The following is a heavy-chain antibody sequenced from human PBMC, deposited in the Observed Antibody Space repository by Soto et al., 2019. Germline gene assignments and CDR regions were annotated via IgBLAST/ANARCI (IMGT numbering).Heavy chain of an antibody. CDR1: GFTFSSYA. J-gene: IGHJ4*02. D-gene: IGHD6-13*01. Sequence: QVQLVESGGGVVQPGRSLRLSCAASGFTFSSYAMHWVRQAPGKGLEWVAVISYDESNKCYADSVEGRFNISRDNSKNTPYLQMNSLRAEDTAVYYCARRAGPDFHYWGRGTMVTVSS. CDR3: ARRAGPDFHY. CDR2: ISYDESNK. V-gene: IGHV3-30-3*01.